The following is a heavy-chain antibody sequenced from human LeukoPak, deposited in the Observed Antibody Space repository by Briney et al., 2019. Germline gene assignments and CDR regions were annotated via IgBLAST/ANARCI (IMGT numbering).Heavy chain of an antibody. J-gene: IGHJ4*02. CDR2: ISSSGSTI. D-gene: IGHD6-19*01. CDR3: ARAEIGQWLVNGDY. V-gene: IGHV3-48*03. CDR1: GFTFSSYE. Sequence: GGSLRLSCAASGFTFSSYEMNTVRQAPGKGLEWVSYISSSGSTIYYADSVKGRFTISRDNAKNSLYLQMNSLRAEDTAVYYCARAEIGQWLVNGDYWGQGTLVTVSS.